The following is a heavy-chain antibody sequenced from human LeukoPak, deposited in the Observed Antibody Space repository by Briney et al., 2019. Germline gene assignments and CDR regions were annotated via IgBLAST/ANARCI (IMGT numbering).Heavy chain of an antibody. CDR1: GGSISSYY. CDR2: IYYSGST. V-gene: IGHV4-59*01. J-gene: IGHJ3*02. D-gene: IGHD5-24*01. CDR3: ARCRDGYCDAFDI. Sequence: SETLSLTCTVSGGSISSYYWSWIRQPPGKGLEWIGYIYYSGSTNYNPSLKSRVTISVDTSKNQFSLKLSSVTAADTAVYYCARCRDGYCDAFDIWGQGTMVTVSS.